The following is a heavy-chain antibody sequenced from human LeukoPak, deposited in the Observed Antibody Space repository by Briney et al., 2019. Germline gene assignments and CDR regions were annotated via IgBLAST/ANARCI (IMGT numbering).Heavy chain of an antibody. V-gene: IGHV4-34*01. CDR2: IDHSGST. CDR3: GGGGAIAAAGVDY. J-gene: IGHJ4*01. D-gene: IGHD6-13*01. CDR1: GGSFSAYY. Sequence: KPSETLSPTCAVYGGSFSAYYWSWIRQPPGKGLEWIGEIDHSGSTNYNPSLKSRVTISVDTSKNQFSLKLTSVAAADTAVYYCGGGGAIAAAGVDYWGHGTLVTVSS.